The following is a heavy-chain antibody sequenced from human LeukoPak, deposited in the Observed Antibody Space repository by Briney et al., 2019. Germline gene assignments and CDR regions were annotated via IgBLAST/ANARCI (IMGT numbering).Heavy chain of an antibody. V-gene: IGHV3-21*01. CDR1: GXIFSFYS. Sequence: TGGSLRLSCATSGXIFSFYSMNWVRQAPGKGLECVSSINSSSSYIYYADSVKGRFTISRDNAKNSLYLQMSSLRAEDTAVYYCARGESTYSSSALDYWGQGSLVTVSS. J-gene: IGHJ4*02. CDR2: INSSSSYI. D-gene: IGHD6-13*01. CDR3: ARGESTYSSSALDY.